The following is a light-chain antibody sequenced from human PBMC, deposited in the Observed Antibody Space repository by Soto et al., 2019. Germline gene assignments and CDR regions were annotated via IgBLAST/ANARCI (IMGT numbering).Light chain of an antibody. V-gene: IGLV1-47*01. CDR3: AVWDDNLSVYVV. CDR2: RNN. J-gene: IGLJ2*01. CDR1: SSDIGSNH. Sequence: SVLTQPPSASGTPGQRVTISCSGSSSDIGSNHVFWYQQLPGTAPKLLIYRNNQRPSGVPDRFSGSKSGTSASLAISGLRSEDEADYYCAVWDDNLSVYVVFGGGTKLTVL.